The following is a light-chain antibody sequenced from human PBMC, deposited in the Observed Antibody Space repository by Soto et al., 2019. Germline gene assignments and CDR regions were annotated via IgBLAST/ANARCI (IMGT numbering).Light chain of an antibody. Sequence: EIVLTQSPGIVSLSPGERATLSCRASQSVSNDFLAWYQQKPGQAPRLLIYGASTRATDVPDRFSGSGSGADFTLTISRLEPEDFAVYYCQQYGSSPPRTFGQGTNVDI. V-gene: IGKV3-20*01. CDR2: GAS. CDR1: QSVSNDF. CDR3: QQYGSSPPRT. J-gene: IGKJ1*01.